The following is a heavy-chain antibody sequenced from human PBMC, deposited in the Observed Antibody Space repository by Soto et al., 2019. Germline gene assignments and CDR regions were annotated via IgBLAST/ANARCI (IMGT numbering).Heavy chain of an antibody. CDR1: GGTFSSYA. Sequence: SSVKVSCKASGGTFSSYAISWVRQAPGQGLEWMGGIIPIFGTANYAQKFQGRVTITADESTSTAHMELSSLRSEETAVYDCARDYLVVAAKLTPYYYGMDAWGQGTTVTVSS. V-gene: IGHV1-69*13. J-gene: IGHJ6*02. D-gene: IGHD2-15*01. CDR2: IIPIFGTA. CDR3: ARDYLVVAAKLTPYYYGMDA.